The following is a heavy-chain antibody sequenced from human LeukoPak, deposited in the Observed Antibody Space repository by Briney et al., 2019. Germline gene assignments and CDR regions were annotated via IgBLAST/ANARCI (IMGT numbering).Heavy chain of an antibody. V-gene: IGHV3-66*01. CDR2: LYSGGST. Sequence: GGSLRLSCAASGFNVNSSYMTWVRQAPGKGLEWVSLLYSGGSTYYADSVKGRFTVSRDNSKNTLYLQMNSLRGEDTAVYYCARVRGWKYFDYWGQGTLVTVSS. D-gene: IGHD1-1*01. J-gene: IGHJ4*02. CDR1: GFNVNSSY. CDR3: ARVRGWKYFDY.